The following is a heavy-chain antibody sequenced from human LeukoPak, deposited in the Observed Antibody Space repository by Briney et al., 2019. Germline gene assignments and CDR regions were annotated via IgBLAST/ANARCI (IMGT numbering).Heavy chain of an antibody. CDR1: GFTFSSYS. CDR2: ISSSSSYI. D-gene: IGHD5-24*01. CDR3: ARDRGDGYNVFDY. V-gene: IGHV3-21*01. Sequence: GGSLRLSCAASGFTFSSYSMNWVRQAPGKGLEWVSSISSSSSYIYYADSAKGRFTISRDNAKNSLYLQMNSLRAEDTAVYYCARDRGDGYNVFDYWGQGTLVTVSS. J-gene: IGHJ4*02.